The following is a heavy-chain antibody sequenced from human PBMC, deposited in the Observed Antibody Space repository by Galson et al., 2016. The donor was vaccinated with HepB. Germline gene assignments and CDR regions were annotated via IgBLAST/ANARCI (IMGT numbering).Heavy chain of an antibody. J-gene: IGHJ6*02. Sequence: SLRLSCAASGFTFSSYGMHWVRQAPGKGLEWVAVISYDGSDKFYADSVKGRLTISRDNSKNTLYLQMNSMRAEDTALYYCAKVPSGGGYWDKDYYGMDVWGQGTTVTVSS. V-gene: IGHV3-30*18. CDR1: GFTFSSYG. CDR3: AKVPSGGGYWDKDYYGMDV. D-gene: IGHD2-15*01. CDR2: ISYDGSDK.